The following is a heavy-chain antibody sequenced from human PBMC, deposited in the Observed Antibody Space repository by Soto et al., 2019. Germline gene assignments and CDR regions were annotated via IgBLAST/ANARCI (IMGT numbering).Heavy chain of an antibody. CDR1: GFTFSSYA. CDR3: AKDFTHPFDY. V-gene: IGHV3-23*01. CDR2: ISGSGGSA. J-gene: IGHJ4*02. Sequence: EVQLLESGGGLVQPGGSLRLSCAASGFTFSSYAMSWVRQGPGKGLEWVSAISGSGGSAYYADSVKGRFTNSRDNSKNTLHLQMNSLRAEDTAVYYCAKDFTHPFDYWGQGTLVTVSS.